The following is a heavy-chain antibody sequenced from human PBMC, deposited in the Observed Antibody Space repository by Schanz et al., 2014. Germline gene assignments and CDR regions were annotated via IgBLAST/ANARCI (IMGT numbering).Heavy chain of an antibody. Sequence: VQLLESGGALEQPGGSLRLSCAASGITFSDYAMSWVRQAPGKGLEWVSGISANGGSTHYADSVKGRFTISRDNSKNTLYLQMSSLRAEDTAVYYCAKDRELWFGEVSGPLDYWGQGTLATVSS. CDR2: ISANGGST. CDR3: AKDRELWFGEVSGPLDY. V-gene: IGHV3-23*01. CDR1: GITFSDYA. J-gene: IGHJ4*02. D-gene: IGHD3-10*01.